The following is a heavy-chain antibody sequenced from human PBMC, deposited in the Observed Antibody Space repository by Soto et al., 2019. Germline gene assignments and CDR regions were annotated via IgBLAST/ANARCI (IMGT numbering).Heavy chain of an antibody. CDR3: ATQDFRGTTGTT. CDR2: ISGSGGNI. D-gene: IGHD1-1*01. CDR1: GFTFSRYA. J-gene: IGHJ4*02. V-gene: IGHV3-23*01. Sequence: PGGSLRLSCAASGFTFSRYAMGWVRQAPGKGLEWVSVISGSGGNIHYADSVKGRFTISRDNSKNTLYLQMNSLRVEDTAVYNCATQDFRGTTGTTWGQGTMGIVSA.